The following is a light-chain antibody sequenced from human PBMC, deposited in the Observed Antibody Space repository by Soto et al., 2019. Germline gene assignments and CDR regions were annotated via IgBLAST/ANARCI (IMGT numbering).Light chain of an antibody. Sequence: DIQLTQSPCFLSESVGDRVTITGRASQGIRDFLAWYQQKPGKAPKLLIYAASTLQAGVPTRFSGFASGTEFTLTISNLQPADSATYYCQQFNVYPLTFGGGTKVEIK. CDR3: QQFNVYPLT. J-gene: IGKJ4*01. CDR2: AAS. CDR1: QGIRDF. V-gene: IGKV1-9*01.